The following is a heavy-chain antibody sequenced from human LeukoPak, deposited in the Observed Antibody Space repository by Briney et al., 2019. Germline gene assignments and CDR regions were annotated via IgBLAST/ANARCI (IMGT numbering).Heavy chain of an antibody. J-gene: IGHJ6*02. V-gene: IGHV1-69*10. D-gene: IGHD3-16*01. CDR2: LVPMFNIP. Sequence: ASVKVSCKASGGIFSRYAISWVRQAPGQGLEWMGGLVPMFNIPNYAQKFQGRVTITADKSTSTAYMELSSLRSEDTAVYYCARPSLNYYYGMDVGGQGTTVTVS. CDR1: GGIFSRYA. CDR3: ARPSLNYYYGMDV.